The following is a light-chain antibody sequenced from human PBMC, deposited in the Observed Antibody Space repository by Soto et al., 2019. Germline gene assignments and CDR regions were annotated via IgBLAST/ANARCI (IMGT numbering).Light chain of an antibody. Sequence: DLQMTQSPSSLSASVGDRVTITCRASQSISNYLSWFQQTPGKAPKLLISAASNLQSGVPSRFSGSGSGTAFTLTISSLQPEDFATYSCQQSYSTPFTFGGGTKVDI. V-gene: IGKV1-39*01. CDR1: QSISNY. CDR2: AAS. CDR3: QQSYSTPFT. J-gene: IGKJ4*01.